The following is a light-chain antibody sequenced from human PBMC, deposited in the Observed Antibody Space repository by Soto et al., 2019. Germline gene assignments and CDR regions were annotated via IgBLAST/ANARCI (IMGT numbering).Light chain of an antibody. J-gene: IGKJ2*01. V-gene: IGKV1-33*01. CDR3: LQDYNSPYT. Sequence: DIQMTQSPSSLSASVGDRVTITCQASQNINNYLNWYQQKPGRAPKLLIYDASNLEAGVPSRFRGSGSGTDFTFTISRLQPEDIATYYCLQDYNSPYTFGQGTKLEIK. CDR2: DAS. CDR1: QNINNY.